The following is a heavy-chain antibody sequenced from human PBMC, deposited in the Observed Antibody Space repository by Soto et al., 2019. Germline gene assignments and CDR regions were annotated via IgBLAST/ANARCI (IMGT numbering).Heavy chain of an antibody. V-gene: IGHV1-2*02. Sequence: ASVKVSCKFSGYTLTELSMHWVRQAPGQGLERMGWINPNSGCTNYAQKFQGRVTMTRDTSISTAYMELSRLRSDDTAVYYCARDRKIAARGHYYYYGMDVWGQGTTVTVSS. J-gene: IGHJ6*02. CDR3: ARDRKIAARGHYYYYGMDV. CDR2: INPNSGCT. CDR1: GYTLTELS. D-gene: IGHD6-6*01.